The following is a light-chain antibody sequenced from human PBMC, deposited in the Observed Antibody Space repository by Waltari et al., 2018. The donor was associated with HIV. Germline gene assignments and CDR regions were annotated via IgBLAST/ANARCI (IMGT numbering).Light chain of an antibody. CDR1: KIGSKS. V-gene: IGLV3-21*02. J-gene: IGLJ2*01. CDR2: DDS. CDR3: QVWHSSNDHPDVV. Sequence: SYVLTQPHSVSVAPGQTARITCGGNKIGSKSVHWYQQKPGQAPVLFVYDDSDRPSGIPERISGSNSGNTATLTISRVEAGDESDYYCQVWHSSNDHPDVVFGGGTKLTVL.